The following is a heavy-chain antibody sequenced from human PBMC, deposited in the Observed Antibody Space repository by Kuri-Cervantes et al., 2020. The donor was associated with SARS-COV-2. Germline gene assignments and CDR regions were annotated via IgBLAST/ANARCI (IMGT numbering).Heavy chain of an antibody. CDR3: AREVYSYGSGFDP. J-gene: IGHJ5*02. Sequence: SEPLSLTCTVSGGSISSYYWSWIRQPPGNGLEWIGSFYAGGNTNYNPSLKSRVTMSVDTSKNQFSLKLRSVTAADTAIYYCAREVYSYGSGFDPWGQGTLVTVSS. D-gene: IGHD5-18*01. CDR2: FYAGGNT. CDR1: GGSISSYY. V-gene: IGHV4-59*01.